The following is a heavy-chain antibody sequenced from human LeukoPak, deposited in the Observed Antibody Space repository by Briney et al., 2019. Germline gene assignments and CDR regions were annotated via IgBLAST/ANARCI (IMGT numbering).Heavy chain of an antibody. CDR2: ISGSGGST. V-gene: IGHV3-23*01. CDR1: GFTFSSYA. D-gene: IGHD3-22*01. J-gene: IGHJ4*02. Sequence: LPGGSLRLSCAASGFTFSSYAMSWVRQAPGKGLEWVSAISGSGGSTYYADSVKGRFTISRDNSKNTLYLQMNSLRAEDTAVYYCANEGLYYYDSSGSQGPDYWGQGTLVTVSS. CDR3: ANEGLYYYDSSGSQGPDY.